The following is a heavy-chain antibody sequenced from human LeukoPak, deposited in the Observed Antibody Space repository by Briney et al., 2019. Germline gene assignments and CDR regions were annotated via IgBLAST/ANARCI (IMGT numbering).Heavy chain of an antibody. D-gene: IGHD6-19*01. V-gene: IGHV4-38-2*01. CDR1: GYFISSGYY. J-gene: IGHJ5*02. Sequence: PSETLSLTCAVSGYFISSGYYWGWIRQPPGKGLEWIGSIYHSGSTYYNPSLKSRVTISVDTSKNQFSLKLSSVTAADTAVYYCARVGIAVAGTNWFDPWGQGTLVTVSS. CDR2: IYHSGST. CDR3: ARVGIAVAGTNWFDP.